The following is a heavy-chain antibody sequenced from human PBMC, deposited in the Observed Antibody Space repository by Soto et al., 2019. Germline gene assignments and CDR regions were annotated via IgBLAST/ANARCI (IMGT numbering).Heavy chain of an antibody. D-gene: IGHD2-2*01. CDR3: ARDLVPAASTWDYYYGMDV. CDR2: IIPILDIA. V-gene: IGHV1-69*04. Sequence: SVKVSCKASGGTFSSYTISWVRQAPEQGLEWMGRIIPILDIANYAQNSQGRVTITADKSTSKAHMELSSLRSADTAVYYCARDLVPAASTWDYYYGMDVWGQGSTVTVSS. CDR1: GGTFSSYT. J-gene: IGHJ6*02.